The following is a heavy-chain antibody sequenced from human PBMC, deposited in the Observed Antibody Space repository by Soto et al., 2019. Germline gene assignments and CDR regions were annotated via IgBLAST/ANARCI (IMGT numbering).Heavy chain of an antibody. CDR3: ARGTTTPSTAFDI. J-gene: IGHJ3*02. CDR2: INNSGST. CDR1: GGSFSGYY. Sequence: QVQLPQWGAGLLKPSETLFLTCADYGGSFSGYYWCWIRQPLGKGLEWIWEINNSGSTNYNPSLKSRVTISVDPSKNQVSLKLSSVTAADTAVYDCARGTTTPSTAFDIWGQGTMVTVSS. V-gene: IGHV4-34*01. D-gene: IGHD4-17*01.